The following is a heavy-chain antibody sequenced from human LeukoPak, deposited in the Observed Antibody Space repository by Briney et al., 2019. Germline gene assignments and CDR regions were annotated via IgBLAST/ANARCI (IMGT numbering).Heavy chain of an antibody. CDR2: ISSSGSTI. J-gene: IGHJ6*02. V-gene: IGHV3-11*01. CDR3: ARDRRAGIAVAGTRYYYYYYGMDV. CDR1: GFTFSDYY. D-gene: IGHD6-19*01. Sequence: GGSLRLSCAASGFTFSDYYMSWIRQAPGKGLEWVSYISSSGSTIYYADSVKGRFTISRDNAKNSLYLQMNSLRAEDTAVYYCARDRRAGIAVAGTRYYYYYYGMDVWGQGTTVTVSS.